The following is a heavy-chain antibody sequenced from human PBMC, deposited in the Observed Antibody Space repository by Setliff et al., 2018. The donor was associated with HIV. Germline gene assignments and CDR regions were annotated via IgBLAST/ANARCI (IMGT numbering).Heavy chain of an antibody. D-gene: IGHD3-22*01. CDR1: GGSFNGYS. V-gene: IGHV4-34*01. Sequence: PSEPLSLTCAVYGGSFNGYSWTWIRQPPGKGLEWIGGINHSGSTYYNPSLKSRVTISADTSKNQFSLKLSSVTAADTAVYYCASGFSASYHDTSGYYYYYWGQGTLVTVSS. CDR2: INHSGST. CDR3: ASGFSASYHDTSGYYYYY. J-gene: IGHJ4*02.